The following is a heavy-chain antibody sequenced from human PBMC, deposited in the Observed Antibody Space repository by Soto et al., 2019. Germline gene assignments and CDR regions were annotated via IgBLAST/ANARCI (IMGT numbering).Heavy chain of an antibody. Sequence: SETLSLTCSLSGGAIGGYYWSWIRQPPGKALEWIGYVSYSGSTDYHPSLKSRVSISIDTSKNQFSLKLSSVTAADTAVYYCARIVVENWFDPWGQGTLVTVSS. CDR3: ARIVVENWFDP. V-gene: IGHV4-59*08. CDR2: VSYSGST. J-gene: IGHJ5*02. D-gene: IGHD2-2*01. CDR1: GGAIGGYY.